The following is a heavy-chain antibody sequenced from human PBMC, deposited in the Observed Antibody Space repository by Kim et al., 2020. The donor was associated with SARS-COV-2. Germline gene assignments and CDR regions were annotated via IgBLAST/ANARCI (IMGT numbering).Heavy chain of an antibody. CDR3: ARGCSGGSCYNYYYYYGMDV. V-gene: IGHV3-11*05. CDR2: ISSSSSYT. J-gene: IGHJ6*02. CDR1: GFTFSDYY. D-gene: IGHD2-15*01. Sequence: GGSLRLSCAASGFTFSDYYMSWIRQAPGKGLEWVSYISSSSSYTNYADSVKGRFTISRDNAKNSLYLQMNSLRAEDTAVYYCARGCSGGSCYNYYYYYGMDVWGQGTTVTVSS.